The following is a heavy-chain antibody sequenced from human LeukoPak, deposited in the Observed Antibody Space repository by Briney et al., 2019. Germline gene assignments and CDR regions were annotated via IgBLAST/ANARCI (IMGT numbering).Heavy chain of an antibody. J-gene: IGHJ6*04. Sequence: SETLSLTCTVSGGSISIYYWSWTPHPPGKGLEWIGYLYYSGSTNYHPSLKSRVTISVDTSKNQFSLKLSSVTAADTAVYYCASGRRTGYYYYYFVMDVWGEGTTVSVSS. CDR1: GGSISIYY. D-gene: IGHD3/OR15-3a*01. V-gene: IGHV4-59*08. CDR2: LYYSGST. CDR3: ASGRRTGYYYYYFVMDV.